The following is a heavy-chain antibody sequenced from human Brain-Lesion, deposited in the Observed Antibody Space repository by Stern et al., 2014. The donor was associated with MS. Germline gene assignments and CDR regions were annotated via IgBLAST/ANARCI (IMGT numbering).Heavy chain of an antibody. J-gene: IGHJ3*02. CDR2: IYTADSH. Sequence: EVQLVESGGGLIQPGGSLRLSCAAPGFTVSNNYMSWVRQAPGKGLEWVSLIYTADSHYYAGSVEGRFPISRDSSKNKLFLQMNSLRAEDTAVYYCARAIFGVNTAAMAPDAFDTWGQGTMVTVSS. CDR1: GFTVSNNY. CDR3: ARAIFGVNTAAMAPDAFDT. D-gene: IGHD3-3*01. V-gene: IGHV3-53*01.